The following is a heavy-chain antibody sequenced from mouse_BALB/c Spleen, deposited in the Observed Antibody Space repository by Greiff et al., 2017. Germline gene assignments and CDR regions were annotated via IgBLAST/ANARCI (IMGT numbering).Heavy chain of an antibody. V-gene: IGHV2-2*02. CDR1: GFSLTSYG. CDR2: IWSGGST. Sequence: QVQLKESGPGLVQPSQCLSITCTASGFSLTSYGVHWVRQSPGKGLEWLGVIWSGGSTDYNAAFISRLSISKDNSKSQVVFKMNSLQANDTAICYCARRDYDYEGFAYWGQGTLVTVSA. J-gene: IGHJ3*01. CDR3: ARRDYDYEGFAY. D-gene: IGHD2-4*01.